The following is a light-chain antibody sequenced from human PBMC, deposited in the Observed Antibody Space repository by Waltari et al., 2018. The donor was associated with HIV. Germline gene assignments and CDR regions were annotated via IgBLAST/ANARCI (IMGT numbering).Light chain of an antibody. Sequence: IQMTQSPSSLSASVGDTVILTCRASQDIANWLAWYHQKPGRAPKLLISMTSVLESGVPSRFSGSGSGTTFTLTITGLQPDDFGTYFCQQYSTHYAFGQGTRVE. CDR3: QQYSTHYA. J-gene: IGKJ2*01. CDR1: QDIANW. V-gene: IGKV1-5*03. CDR2: MTS.